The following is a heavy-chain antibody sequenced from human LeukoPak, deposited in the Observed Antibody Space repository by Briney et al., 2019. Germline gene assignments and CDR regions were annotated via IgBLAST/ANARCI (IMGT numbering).Heavy chain of an antibody. CDR2: IISDGERS. Sequence: GGSLRLSCLASGFTFRSYAVHWVRQAPGKGLEYISSIISDGERSYIADSVQGRFTISRRNSKNTLSLHMSSLQPDDTAVYYCVKSDNIVGATCFDYWGRGTRVTVSS. J-gene: IGHJ4*02. CDR1: GFTFRSYA. CDR3: VKSDNIVGATCFDY. D-gene: IGHD1-26*01. V-gene: IGHV3-64D*09.